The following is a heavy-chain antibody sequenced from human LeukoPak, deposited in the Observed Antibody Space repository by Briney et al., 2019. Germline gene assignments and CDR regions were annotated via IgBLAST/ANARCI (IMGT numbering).Heavy chain of an antibody. J-gene: IGHJ3*02. CDR3: ARDGDWNYADDAFDI. D-gene: IGHD1-7*01. CDR1: GYTFTSYY. CDR2: INPSGGST. Sequence: ASVKVSCKASGYTFTSYYMHWVRQAPGQGLEWMGIINPSGGSTSYAQKFQGRVTMTRDMSTSTVYMELSSLRSEDTAVYYCARDGDWNYADDAFDIWGQGTMVTVSS. V-gene: IGHV1-46*01.